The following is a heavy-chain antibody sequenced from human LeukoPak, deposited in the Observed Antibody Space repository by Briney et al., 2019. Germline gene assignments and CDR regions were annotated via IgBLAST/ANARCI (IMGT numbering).Heavy chain of an antibody. Sequence: SETLSLTCTVSGGSISSYYWSWIRQPPGKGLEWIGYIYYSGSTNYNPSLKSRVTMSVDTSKNQFSLKLSSVTAADTAVYYCAREIDSSGYRGLGYFQHWGQGTLVTVSS. CDR3: AREIDSSGYRGLGYFQH. V-gene: IGHV4-59*01. D-gene: IGHD3-22*01. J-gene: IGHJ1*01. CDR1: GGSISSYY. CDR2: IYYSGST.